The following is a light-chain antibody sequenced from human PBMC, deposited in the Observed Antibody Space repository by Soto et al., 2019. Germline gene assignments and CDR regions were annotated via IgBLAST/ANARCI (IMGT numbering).Light chain of an antibody. J-gene: IGLJ3*02. CDR2: EVI. V-gene: IGLV2-14*01. Sequence: QSALTQPASVSGSPGQSITISCAGTGGDVGDYNYVSWYQQHPGKAPKLMIYEVIRRPSGISNRFSGSKSGNTASLTISTLQAEDEAEYYCSSYTTSSTVVFGGGTKLTVL. CDR1: GGDVGDYNY. CDR3: SSYTTSSTVV.